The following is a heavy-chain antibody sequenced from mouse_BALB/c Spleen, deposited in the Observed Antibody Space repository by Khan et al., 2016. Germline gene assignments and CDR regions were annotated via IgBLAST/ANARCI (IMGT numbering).Heavy chain of an antibody. J-gene: IGHJ2*01. CDR2: ISYSGST. CDR3: ARGRDYRDLFDY. D-gene: IGHD2-14*01. V-gene: IGHV3-2*02. Sequence: EVQLQESGPGLVKPSQSLSLTCTVTGYSITSDYAWNWIRQFPGNKLEWMGYISYSGSTSYNPSLKSRISITRDTPKNQFFLQLNSVTTEDTATYYGARGRDYRDLFDYWGQGTTLTVSS. CDR1: GYSITSDYA.